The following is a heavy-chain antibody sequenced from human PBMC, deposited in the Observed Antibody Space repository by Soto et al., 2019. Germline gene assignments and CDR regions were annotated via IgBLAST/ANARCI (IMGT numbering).Heavy chain of an antibody. CDR2: ITPYNGKT. Sequence: GASVKVSCKASGYTFITYGVTWVRQAPGQGLEWMGWITPYNGKTHYAQKFQDRVTMTTDTAATTAYVELRSLTSDDSAMYFCARDTSHYFDHWGQGILVTVSS. V-gene: IGHV1-18*01. D-gene: IGHD2-2*01. CDR1: GYTFITYG. CDR3: ARDTSHYFDH. J-gene: IGHJ4*02.